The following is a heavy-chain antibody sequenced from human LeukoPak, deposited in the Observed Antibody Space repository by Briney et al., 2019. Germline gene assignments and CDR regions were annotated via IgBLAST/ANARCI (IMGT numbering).Heavy chain of an antibody. CDR3: VMTTVVTLFDY. V-gene: IGHV4-38-2*02. Sequence: PSETLSLTCTVSGYSISSGYYWGWIRQPPGKGLEWIGSIYHSGSTDYNPSLKSRVTISVDTSKNQFSLKLSSVTAADTAVYYCVMTTVVTLFDYWGQGTLVTVSS. CDR1: GYSISSGYY. D-gene: IGHD4-23*01. CDR2: IYHSGST. J-gene: IGHJ4*02.